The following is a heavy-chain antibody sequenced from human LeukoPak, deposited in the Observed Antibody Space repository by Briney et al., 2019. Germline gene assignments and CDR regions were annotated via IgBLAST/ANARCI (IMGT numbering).Heavy chain of an antibody. D-gene: IGHD3-10*01. CDR3: AYGSGSPYYFDY. Sequence: PSETLSLTCAVSGGSISRYYWSWIRQPPGKGLEWIGYIYYSGSTNYNPSLKSRVTISVDTSKNQFSLKLSSVTAADTAVYYCAYGSGSPYYFDYWGQGTLVTVSS. CDR2: IYYSGST. CDR1: GGSISRYY. J-gene: IGHJ4*02. V-gene: IGHV4-59*01.